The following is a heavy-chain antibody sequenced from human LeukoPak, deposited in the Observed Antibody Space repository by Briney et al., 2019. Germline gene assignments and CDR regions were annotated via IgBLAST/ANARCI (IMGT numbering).Heavy chain of an antibody. V-gene: IGHV3-74*01. CDR3: IREVQVRASASLGL. D-gene: IGHD3-16*01. CDR1: GFFISGYW. J-gene: IGHJ4*01. Sequence: GGSLRLSCAASGFFISGYWMHWVRQAAGEGLVWVSRMNSGGTTINYADSVKGRFTISRDNVDNTLHLQMNSLRVEDTAVYYCIREVQVRASASLGLWGQGTLVTVSS. CDR2: MNSGGTTI.